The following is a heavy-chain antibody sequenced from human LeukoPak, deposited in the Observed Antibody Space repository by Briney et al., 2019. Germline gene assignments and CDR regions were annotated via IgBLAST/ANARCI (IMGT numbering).Heavy chain of an antibody. Sequence: GASVKVSCKASGYTFTSYGISWVRQAPGQGIEWLGWISAYIDNTNYAQKLQGRVTMTTDTSTSTAYMELRSLRSDDTAVYYCARDVPIVVVPAAMAYYYYYYMDVWGKGTTVTVSS. CDR2: ISAYIDNT. CDR3: ARDVPIVVVPAAMAYYYYYYMDV. D-gene: IGHD2-2*01. J-gene: IGHJ6*03. V-gene: IGHV1-18*01. CDR1: GYTFTSYG.